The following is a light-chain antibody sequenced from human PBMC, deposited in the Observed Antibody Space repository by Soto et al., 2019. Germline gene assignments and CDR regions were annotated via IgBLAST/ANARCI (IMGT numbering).Light chain of an antibody. CDR3: LQYGSSPYT. V-gene: IGKV3-20*01. CDR2: GAS. CDR1: QSVSSSY. J-gene: IGKJ2*01. Sequence: EIVLTQSPGTLSLSPGERATLSCRASQSVSSSYLAWYQQKPGQAPRPLIYGASSRATGIPDRFSGSGSGTDXXXXXXXXXPXDFAVYYCLQYGSSPYTFGQGTKLEIK.